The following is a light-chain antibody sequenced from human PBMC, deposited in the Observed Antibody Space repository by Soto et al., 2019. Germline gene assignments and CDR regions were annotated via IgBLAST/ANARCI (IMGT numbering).Light chain of an antibody. CDR2: AAS. CDR3: QQSYSIPRLT. CDR1: QNISNY. V-gene: IGKV1-39*01. J-gene: IGKJ3*01. Sequence: DMQMTQSPSSLSASVGDRVSITCRSSQNISNYLHWYQQRPGKAPKPLIYAASNLRSGVPSRFSGSGSGTDFTLTISSLQSEDFATYYCQQSYSIPRLTFGPGTKVDIK.